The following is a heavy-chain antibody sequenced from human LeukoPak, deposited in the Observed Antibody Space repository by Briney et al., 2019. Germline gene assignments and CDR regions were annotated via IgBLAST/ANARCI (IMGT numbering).Heavy chain of an antibody. D-gene: IGHD3-3*01. Sequence: GGSLRLSCAASGFTFSSYSMNWVRQAPGKGLEWVSSISSSSSYIYYADSVKGRFTISRDNAKNSLYLQMNSLRAEDTAVYYCARVASHYDFWSGYEDAFDIWGQGTMVTVSS. CDR3: ARVASHYDFWSGYEDAFDI. J-gene: IGHJ3*02. CDR2: ISSSSSYI. CDR1: GFTFSSYS. V-gene: IGHV3-21*01.